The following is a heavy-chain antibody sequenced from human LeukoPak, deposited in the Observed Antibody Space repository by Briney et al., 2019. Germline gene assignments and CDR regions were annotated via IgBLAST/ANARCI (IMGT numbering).Heavy chain of an antibody. CDR3: ARQSTVNANWYFDL. CDR2: IILIFGTA. V-gene: IGHV1-69*13. CDR1: GGTFSSYA. J-gene: IGHJ2*01. D-gene: IGHD4-17*01. Sequence: ASVKVSCKASGGTFSSYAISWVRQAPGQGLEWMGGIILIFGTANYAQKFQGRVTITADESTSTAYMELSSLRSEDTAVYYCARQSTVNANWYFDLWGRGTLVTVSS.